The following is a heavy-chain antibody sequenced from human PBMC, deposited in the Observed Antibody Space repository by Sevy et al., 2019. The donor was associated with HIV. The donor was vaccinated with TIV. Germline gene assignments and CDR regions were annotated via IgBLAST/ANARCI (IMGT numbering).Heavy chain of an antibody. D-gene: IGHD3-22*01. CDR1: GFSLSTSGMC. J-gene: IGHJ4*02. Sequence: SGPTLVNPTQTLTLTCTFSGFSLSTSGMCVSWIRQPPGKALEWLGRIDWDDDKYYSTSLKTRLTISKDTSKNQVVLTMTNMDPVDTATYYCARANYDSSGYYYFPFDYWGQGTLVTVSS. V-gene: IGHV2-70*11. CDR2: IDWDDDK. CDR3: ARANYDSSGYYYFPFDY.